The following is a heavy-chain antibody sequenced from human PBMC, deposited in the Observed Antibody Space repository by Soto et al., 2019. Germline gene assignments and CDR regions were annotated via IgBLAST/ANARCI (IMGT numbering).Heavy chain of an antibody. CDR3: AKRGAGTRAIDY. V-gene: IGHV3-23*01. D-gene: IGHD3-10*01. Sequence: EVQLLESGGGLVQPGGSLTLSCAASGFAFSTNPMDWVRQDPGMGLEWVSLIGVNAYITYYEDYVKGRFTISTEITKNTLYMQMNSLRADDRAVYDCAKRGAGTRAIDYWGQGTVVTVSS. CDR1: GFAFSTNP. J-gene: IGHJ4*02. CDR2: IGVNAYIT.